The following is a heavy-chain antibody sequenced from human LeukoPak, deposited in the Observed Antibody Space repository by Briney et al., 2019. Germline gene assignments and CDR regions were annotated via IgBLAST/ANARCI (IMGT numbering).Heavy chain of an antibody. V-gene: IGHV3-48*02. CDR3: ARAYYDSSGYYYEGYFQD. J-gene: IGHJ1*01. Sequence: GGSLRLSCAASGFSFSSYSMNWVRQAPGEGLEWVSYISSSSTTMYYADSVKGRFTISRDNAKNSLYLQMNSLRDEDTAVYYCARAYYDSSGYYYEGYFQDWGQGTLVTVSS. CDR2: ISSSSTTM. D-gene: IGHD3-22*01. CDR1: GFSFSSYS.